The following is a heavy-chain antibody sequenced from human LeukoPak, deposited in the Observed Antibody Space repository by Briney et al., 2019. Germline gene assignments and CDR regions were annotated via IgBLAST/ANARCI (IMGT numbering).Heavy chain of an antibody. Sequence: SETLSLTCTVSGGSISSYYWSWIRQPPGKGLEWIGYIYYSGNTNYNPSLKSRVTISLDTSKNQFSLKLSSVTAADTAVYYCARDYSGWAYYFDYWGQGTLVTVSS. CDR2: IYYSGNT. D-gene: IGHD6-19*01. J-gene: IGHJ4*02. CDR1: GGSISSYY. V-gene: IGHV4-59*01. CDR3: ARDYSGWAYYFDY.